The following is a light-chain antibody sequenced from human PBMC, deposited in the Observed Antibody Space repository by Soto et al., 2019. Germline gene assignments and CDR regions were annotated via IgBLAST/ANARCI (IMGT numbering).Light chain of an antibody. CDR2: STS. V-gene: IGKV1-39*01. CDR1: QAISNY. J-gene: IGKJ5*01. CDR3: EQYLRLLGS. Sequence: QVTQSSSSFSAXVGDXVTIXXQASQAISNYLNWYQQKPGKAPKLLIYSTSNLESGVPSRFSGSGSGTNFSLTISSLQLQDYAPYYCEQYLRLLGSFGHGRRLDIK.